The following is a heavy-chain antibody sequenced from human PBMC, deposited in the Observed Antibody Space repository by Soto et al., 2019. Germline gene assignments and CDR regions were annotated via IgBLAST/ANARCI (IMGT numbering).Heavy chain of an antibody. V-gene: IGHV1-46*01. D-gene: IGHD2-15*01. CDR2: INPRGGST. Sequence: ASVKFSCKSSGYTFTTYNMHWVRQAPGQGLEWMGIINPRGGSTTFAQKFQGRVTMTRDTSTTTIYTELSSLRLEDTAVYYCVRDDCRGVTCYCDPWCQGNLGTVSS. CDR1: GYTFTTYN. CDR3: VRDDCRGVTCYCDP. J-gene: IGHJ5*02.